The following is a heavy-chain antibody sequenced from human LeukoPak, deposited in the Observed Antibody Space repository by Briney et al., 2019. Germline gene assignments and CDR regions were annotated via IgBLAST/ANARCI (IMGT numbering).Heavy chain of an antibody. Sequence: PGGSLRLSCAASGFTFSSYAMSWVREAPGKGLEGVARICYDGSKTNHADSVKGRFTISRDKSKNPLYLQMNSLRAEDTAVYYCARGCQRHSSGFFCAFDIWGPGTMVTVSS. CDR1: GFTFSSYA. V-gene: IGHV3-33*08. CDR3: ARGCQRHSSGFFCAFDI. J-gene: IGHJ3*02. CDR2: ICYDGSKT. D-gene: IGHD3-22*01.